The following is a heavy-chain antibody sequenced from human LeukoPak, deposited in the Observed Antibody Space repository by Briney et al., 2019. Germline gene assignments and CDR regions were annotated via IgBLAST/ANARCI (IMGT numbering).Heavy chain of an antibody. D-gene: IGHD3-10*01. CDR3: ARFVRQTSNGEY. V-gene: IGHV3-72*01. CDR2: VRDRATRYST. J-gene: IGHJ4*02. CDR1: GFSFSDHY. Sequence: GGSLRLSCAVSGFSFSDHYMDWVRQAPGEGLEWVARVRDRATRYSTDYAASVIGRFTISRDDSKNLLYLQMNSLKTEDTAVYYCARFVRQTSNGEYWGQGTLVAVSS.